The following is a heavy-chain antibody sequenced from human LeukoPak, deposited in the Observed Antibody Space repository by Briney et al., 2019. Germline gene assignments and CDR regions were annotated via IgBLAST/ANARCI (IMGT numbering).Heavy chain of an antibody. CDR1: GYTFTSYY. J-gene: IGHJ4*02. CDR2: INPSGGST. CDR3: ARGEVLRFLEWLNVDY. V-gene: IGHV1-46*01. D-gene: IGHD3-3*01. Sequence: ASVKVSCKASGYTFTSYYMHWVRRAPGQGLEWMGIINPSGGSTSYAQKFQGRVTMTRDTSTSTVYMELSSLRSEDTAVYYCARGEVLRFLEWLNVDYWGQGTLVTVSS.